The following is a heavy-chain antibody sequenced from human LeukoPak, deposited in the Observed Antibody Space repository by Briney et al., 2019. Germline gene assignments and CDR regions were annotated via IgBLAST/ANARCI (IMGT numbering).Heavy chain of an antibody. J-gene: IGHJ4*02. Sequence: SVKVSRKASGGTFSSYAISWVRQAPGQGLEWMGGIIPIFGTANYAQKFQGRVTITADESTSTAYMELSSLRSEDTAVYYCALGVRGVIYPGCFDYWGQGTLVTVSS. CDR1: GGTFSSYA. V-gene: IGHV1-69*01. CDR2: IIPIFGTA. D-gene: IGHD3-10*01. CDR3: ALGVRGVIYPGCFDY.